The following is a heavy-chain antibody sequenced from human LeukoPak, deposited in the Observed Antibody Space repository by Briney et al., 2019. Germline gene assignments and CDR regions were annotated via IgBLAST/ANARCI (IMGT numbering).Heavy chain of an antibody. D-gene: IGHD2-2*02. CDR1: GGSISSGGYY. V-gene: IGHV4-30-2*01. CDR2: IYHSGST. CDR3: ASADCSSTSCYKTDAFDI. Sequence: SQTLSLTCTVSGGSISSGGYYWSWIRQPPGKGLEWIVYIYHSGSTYYNPSLKSRVTISVDRSKNQFSLKLSSVTAADTAVYYCASADCSSTSCYKTDAFDIWGQGTMVTVSS. J-gene: IGHJ3*02.